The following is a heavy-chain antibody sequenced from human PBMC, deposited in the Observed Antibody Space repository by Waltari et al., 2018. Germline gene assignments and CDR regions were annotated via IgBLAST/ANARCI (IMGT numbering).Heavy chain of an antibody. CDR3: ARGDYGDYGGAFDI. Sequence: EVQLVESGGGLIQPGGSLRLSCAASGFTVSSNYMSWVRQAPGKGLEWVSVIYSGGSTDYADSVKGRFTISRDNSKNTLYLQMNSLRAEDTAVYYCARGDYGDYGGAFDIWGQGTMVTVSS. CDR2: IYSGGST. CDR1: GFTVSSNY. J-gene: IGHJ3*02. D-gene: IGHD4-17*01. V-gene: IGHV3-53*01.